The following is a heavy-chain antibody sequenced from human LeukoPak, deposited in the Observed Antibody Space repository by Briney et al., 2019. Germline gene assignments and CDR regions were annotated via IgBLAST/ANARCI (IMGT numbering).Heavy chain of an antibody. CDR3: ARDTAYCGGDCYSTHDAFDI. J-gene: IGHJ3*02. D-gene: IGHD2-21*02. CDR2: IYYSGST. Sequence: SETLSLTCTVSGGSISSHYWSWIRQPPGKGLEWIGYIYYSGSTNYNPSLKSRVTISVDTSKSQFSLKLSSVTAADTAVYYCARDTAYCGGDCYSTHDAFDIWGQGTMVTVSS. V-gene: IGHV4-59*11. CDR1: GGSISSHY.